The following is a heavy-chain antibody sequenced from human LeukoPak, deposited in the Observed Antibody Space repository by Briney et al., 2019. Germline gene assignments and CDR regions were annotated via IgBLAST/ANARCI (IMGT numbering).Heavy chain of an antibody. V-gene: IGHV4-59*01. J-gene: IGHJ4*02. D-gene: IGHD5-12*01. CDR1: GGSISSYY. CDR3: ARGGYSGYGPYFDY. CDR2: IYYSGST. Sequence: SETLSLTCTVSGGSISSYYWSWIRQPPGKGLEWIGYIYYSGSTNYNPPLKSRVTISVDTSKNQFSLKLSSVTAADTAVYYCARGGYSGYGPYFDYWGQGTLVTVSS.